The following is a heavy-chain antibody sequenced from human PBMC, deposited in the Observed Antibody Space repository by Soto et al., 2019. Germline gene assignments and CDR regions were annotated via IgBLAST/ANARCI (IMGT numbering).Heavy chain of an antibody. CDR3: ARGVFSYYYGSGSYYLA. D-gene: IGHD3-10*01. CDR1: GGSFSGYY. J-gene: IGHJ4*02. CDR2: INHSGST. V-gene: IGHV4-34*01. Sequence: NPSETLSLTCAVYGGSFSGYYWSWIRQPPGKGLEWIGEINHSGSTNYNPSLKGRVTISVDTSKNQFSLKLSSVTAADTAVYYCARGVFSYYYGSGSYYLAWGQGTLVTVSS.